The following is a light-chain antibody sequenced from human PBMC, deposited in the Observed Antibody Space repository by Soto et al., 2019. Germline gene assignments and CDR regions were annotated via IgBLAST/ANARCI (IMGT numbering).Light chain of an antibody. CDR1: QSVSSN. Sequence: EIVMTQSPATLSVSPGERATLSCRASQSVSSNLAWYQQKPGQAPRLLIYGASTRATGIPARFSGSGSGTEFTLTISSLQSEDFAVYHCQQYNKWPPWTLGHGTKVDIK. CDR2: GAS. J-gene: IGKJ1*01. CDR3: QQYNKWPPWT. V-gene: IGKV3-15*01.